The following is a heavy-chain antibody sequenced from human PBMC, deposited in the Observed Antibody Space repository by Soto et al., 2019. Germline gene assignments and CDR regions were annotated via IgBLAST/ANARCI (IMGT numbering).Heavy chain of an antibody. D-gene: IGHD6-19*01. Sequence: GDSVEVFCKASGYPFTSYYMHLVRQAPGQGLEWMGIINPSGGSTSYSQKFHVRVTMTRDTSTSTVYMELSSLRSEDTAVYYCARENSSGYYYYGMDVWGQGTTVTVSS. V-gene: IGHV1-46*01. J-gene: IGHJ6*01. CDR3: ARENSSGYYYYGMDV. CDR1: GYPFTSYY. CDR2: INPSGGST.